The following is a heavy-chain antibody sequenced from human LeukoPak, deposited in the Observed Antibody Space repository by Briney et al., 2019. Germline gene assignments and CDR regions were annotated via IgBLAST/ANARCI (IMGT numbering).Heavy chain of an antibody. Sequence: GESLKISCEGSGYSFTSYWIGWVRQMPGKGLEWMGIIYPGDSDTRYSPSFQGQVTISADKSISTAYLQWSSLKASDTAMYYCARGGVRGYSYGSFDYWGQGTLVTVSS. CDR2: IYPGDSDT. J-gene: IGHJ4*02. CDR1: GYSFTSYW. D-gene: IGHD5-18*01. V-gene: IGHV5-51*01. CDR3: ARGGVRGYSYGSFDY.